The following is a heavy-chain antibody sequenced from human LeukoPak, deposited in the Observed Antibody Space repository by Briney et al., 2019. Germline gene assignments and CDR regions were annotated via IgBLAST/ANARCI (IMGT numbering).Heavy chain of an antibody. CDR1: GFTFSSYN. J-gene: IGHJ4*02. CDR3: ARNMDIVSTIMVFDF. Sequence: GGSLRLSCAASGFTFSSYNMNWVRQAPGKGLEWVSSITSSSSSIYYADSVKGRFTISRDNAKNSLYLQMNSLIAEDTAVYFCARNMDIVSTIMVFDFWGQGTLVTVSS. V-gene: IGHV3-21*01. D-gene: IGHD5/OR15-5a*01. CDR2: ITSSSSSI.